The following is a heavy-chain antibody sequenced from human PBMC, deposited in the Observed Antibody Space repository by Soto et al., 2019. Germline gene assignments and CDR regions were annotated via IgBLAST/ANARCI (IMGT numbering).Heavy chain of an antibody. V-gene: IGHV3-30*18. CDR3: AKQESGSYFDF. D-gene: IGHD1-26*01. Sequence: LSCVVSGFTFSNYGMHWVRQAPGEGLQWVAVISYDGRDEQYADSVKGRFIVSRDNSKNTVYLQMNSLRLEDTAVYSCAKQESGSYFDFWGHGTLVTVSS. CDR2: ISYDGRDE. CDR1: GFTFSNYG. J-gene: IGHJ4*01.